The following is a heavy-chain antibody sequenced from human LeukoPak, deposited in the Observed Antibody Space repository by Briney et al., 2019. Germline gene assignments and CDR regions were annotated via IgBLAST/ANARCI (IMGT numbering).Heavy chain of an antibody. CDR1: GGVFSSYA. CDR2: IIPLFHTA. D-gene: IGHD4-17*01. J-gene: IGHJ3*01. Sequence: SVKVSCKSSGGVFSSYAVTWVRQAPGQGLEWLGGIIPLFHTADYAQQFRDRVTITADESTTTVYMDLSSLTPEDTAVYYCARTRPGSVTTPNSDAFDVWGQGTMVSVSS. CDR3: ARTRPGSVTTPNSDAFDV. V-gene: IGHV1-69*13.